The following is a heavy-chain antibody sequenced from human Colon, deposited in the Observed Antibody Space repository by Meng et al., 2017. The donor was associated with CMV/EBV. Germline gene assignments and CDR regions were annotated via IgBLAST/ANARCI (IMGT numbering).Heavy chain of an antibody. CDR3: AHGGSGYDFGAGGFDY. D-gene: IGHD5-12*01. Sequence: FSLSTYQLSVGWIRQPPGKALEWLALVYWNDDKRYSPSLKNRLTVTKDTSKNQVVLRVTNMDPVDSGTYFCAHGGSGYDFGAGGFDYWGQGTLVTVSS. J-gene: IGHJ4*02. CDR1: FSLSTYQLS. V-gene: IGHV2-5*01. CDR2: VYWNDDK.